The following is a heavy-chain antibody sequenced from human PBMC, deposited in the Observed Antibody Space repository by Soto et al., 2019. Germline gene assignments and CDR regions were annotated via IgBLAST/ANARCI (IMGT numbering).Heavy chain of an antibody. D-gene: IGHD3-10*01. Sequence: GESLRISCKGSGYSFTSYWIGWVRQMPGKGLEWMGIIYPGDSDTRYSPSFQGQVTISADKSISTAYLQWSSLKASDTAMYYCARGSPRGPDYYYYGMDVWGQGTTVTVSS. CDR1: GYSFTSYW. V-gene: IGHV5-51*01. CDR2: IYPGDSDT. CDR3: ARGSPRGPDYYYYGMDV. J-gene: IGHJ6*02.